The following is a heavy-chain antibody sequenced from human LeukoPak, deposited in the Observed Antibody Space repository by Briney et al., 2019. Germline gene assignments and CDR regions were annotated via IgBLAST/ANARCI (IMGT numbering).Heavy chain of an antibody. D-gene: IGHD3-22*01. CDR2: INPNSGGT. CDR3: ARDQFYYDSNGYYKYYFDY. Sequence: ASVKVSCKASGYTFSGYYMHWVRQAPGQGLEWMGRINPNSGGTNYAQKFQGRVTMTRDTSISTAYMELSRLRSDDTAVYYCARDQFYYDSNGYYKYYFDYWGQGTLVTVSS. CDR1: GYTFSGYY. V-gene: IGHV1-2*06. J-gene: IGHJ4*02.